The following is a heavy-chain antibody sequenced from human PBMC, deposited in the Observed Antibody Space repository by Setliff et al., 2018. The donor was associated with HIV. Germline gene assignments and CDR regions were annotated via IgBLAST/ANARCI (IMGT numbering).Heavy chain of an antibody. J-gene: IGHJ4*02. V-gene: IGHV3-48*01. CDR2: ISSGDSKL. D-gene: IGHD6-6*01. CDR3: ARERWAGATRPNDFDY. Sequence: GESLKISCAASGFTLSSYSMVWVRQAPGKGLEWISYISSGDSKLHYAGSVRGRFTISRDNVGNSLYLQMNSLRAEDTAVYHCARERWAGATRPNDFDYWGQGTLVTVSS. CDR1: GFTLSSYS.